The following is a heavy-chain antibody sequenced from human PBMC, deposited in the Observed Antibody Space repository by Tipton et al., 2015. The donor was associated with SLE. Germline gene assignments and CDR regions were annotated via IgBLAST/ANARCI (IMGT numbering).Heavy chain of an antibody. V-gene: IGHV4-59*12. Sequence: LRLSCTVSGGSISSYYWSWIRQPPGKGLEWIGSVSYSGSTYYNSSLKSRVTISLDTSKNQFSLKLSSVTAADTAVYYCARRPDDDYRTLDGAFDIWGQGTMVTVSS. D-gene: IGHD4-11*01. J-gene: IGHJ3*02. CDR2: VSYSGST. CDR3: ARRPDDDYRTLDGAFDI. CDR1: GGSISSYY.